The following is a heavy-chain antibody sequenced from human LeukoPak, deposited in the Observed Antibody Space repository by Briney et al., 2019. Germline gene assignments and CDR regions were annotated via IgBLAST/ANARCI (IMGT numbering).Heavy chain of an antibody. D-gene: IGHD6-13*01. Sequence: QPGGSLRLSCAASGFTFSTYSIDWVRQAPGKGLEWISYISSSSSTIDFADSVKGRFTISRDNARNSVYLQMNSLRAEDTAVYYCARVGRSIAAAALPDYYYYYGMDVWGQGTTVTVSS. V-gene: IGHV3-48*04. J-gene: IGHJ6*02. CDR1: GFTFSTYS. CDR3: ARVGRSIAAAALPDYYYYYGMDV. CDR2: ISSSSSTI.